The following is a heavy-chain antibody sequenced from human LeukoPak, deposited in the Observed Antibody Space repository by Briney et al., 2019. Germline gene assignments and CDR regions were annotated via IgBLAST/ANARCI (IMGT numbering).Heavy chain of an antibody. V-gene: IGHV4-39*07. CDR1: GGSISSSDFN. CDR3: ARSLGSIAAPYDY. J-gene: IGHJ4*02. CDR2: ISYSGST. Sequence: SETLSLTCTVSGGSISSSDFNWGWIRQPPGKGLEWIGVISYSGSTYYNPSLKSRVTISVDTSKSHFSLKLSSVTAADTAVYYCARSLGSIAAPYDYWGQGTLVTVSS. D-gene: IGHD6-6*01.